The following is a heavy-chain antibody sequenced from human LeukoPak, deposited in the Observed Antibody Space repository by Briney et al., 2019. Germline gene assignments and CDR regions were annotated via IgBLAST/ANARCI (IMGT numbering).Heavy chain of an antibody. Sequence: GGSLRLSCAASGFTFSSYAMSWVRQAPGKGLEWVSGISDSGGNTYYADSVKGRFTISRDNSKNTVYLHMNSLRAEDTAVYYCAKDTKWFGGGFDYWGQGALVTVSS. D-gene: IGHD3-10*01. CDR2: ISDSGGNT. CDR3: AKDTKWFGGGFDY. V-gene: IGHV3-23*01. J-gene: IGHJ4*02. CDR1: GFTFSSYA.